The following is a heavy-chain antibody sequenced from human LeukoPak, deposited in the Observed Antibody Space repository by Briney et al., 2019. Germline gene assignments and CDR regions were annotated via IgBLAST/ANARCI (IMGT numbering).Heavy chain of an antibody. V-gene: IGHV3-74*01. D-gene: IGHD5-12*01. J-gene: IGHJ3*01. CDR1: GFTFSSYW. CDR2: ISGSGGST. Sequence: GGSLRLSCAASGFTFSSYWMHWVRQAPGKGLEWVSAISGSGGSTYYADSVKGRFTISRDNAKNTLYLQVNSLRAEDTAVYYCIRGGYPYAFDFWGQGTMVTVSS. CDR3: IRGGYPYAFDF.